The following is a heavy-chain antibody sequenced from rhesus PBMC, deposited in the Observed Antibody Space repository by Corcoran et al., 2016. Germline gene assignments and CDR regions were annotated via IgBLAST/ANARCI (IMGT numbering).Heavy chain of an antibody. CDR2: ITTYKGNK. J-gene: IGHJ5-1*01. CDR1: GYTFTSYY. Sequence: QVQLVQSGAEIKQPGASVKLSCKASGYTFTSYYMYLVRQAPGQDLEWIDRITTYKGNKGYAQDFQSRYTITTETSTSTGYMELSSLRSEDTAVYYCTRDLPRNYGGRFDVWGPGVLVTVSS. CDR3: TRDLPRNYGGRFDV. V-gene: IGHV1-1*01. D-gene: IGHD4-17*01.